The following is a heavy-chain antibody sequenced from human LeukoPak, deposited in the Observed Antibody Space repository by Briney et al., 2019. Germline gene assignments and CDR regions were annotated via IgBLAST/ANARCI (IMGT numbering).Heavy chain of an antibody. J-gene: IGHJ4*02. CDR2: INPIGGTT. CDR1: GYTFTSYY. D-gene: IGHD5-12*01. V-gene: IGHV1-46*01. CDR3: ARGRGYSGYGPWHLDY. Sequence: VASVKVSCKASGYTFTSYYMHWVRQAPGQGLEWMGIINPIGGTTAYAQKSQGRVTMTRDTSTSTVYMELSSLRAEDTAVYYCARGRGYSGYGPWHLDYWGQGTLVTVSS.